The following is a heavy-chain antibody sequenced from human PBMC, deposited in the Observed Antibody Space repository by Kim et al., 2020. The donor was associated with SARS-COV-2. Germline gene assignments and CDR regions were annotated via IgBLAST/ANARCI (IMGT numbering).Heavy chain of an antibody. V-gene: IGHV3-23*01. Sequence: VKGRFTISRDNAKNTLYMQMDSLRAEDTDVYYCASGRGSGSYYYYGMDVWGQGTTVTVSS. J-gene: IGHJ6*02. D-gene: IGHD6-19*01. CDR3: ASGRGSGSYYYYGMDV.